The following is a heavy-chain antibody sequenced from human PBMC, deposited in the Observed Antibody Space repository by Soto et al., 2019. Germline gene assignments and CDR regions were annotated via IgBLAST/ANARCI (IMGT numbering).Heavy chain of an antibody. Sequence: GGSLRLSCAASGFTFNSYWMSWVRQAPGKGLEWVANIKPDGSEKYYVDSVKGRFTISRDNAKNSLYLQMNSLRAEDTAVYYCARDDYYGSGSYYPPLDYWGQGTLVTVSS. CDR2: IKPDGSEK. CDR1: GFTFNSYW. V-gene: IGHV3-7*01. J-gene: IGHJ4*02. CDR3: ARDDYYGSGSYYPPLDY. D-gene: IGHD3-10*01.